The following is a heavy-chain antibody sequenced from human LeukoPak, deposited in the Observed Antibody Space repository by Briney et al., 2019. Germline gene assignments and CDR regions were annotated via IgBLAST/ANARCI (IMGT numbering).Heavy chain of an antibody. CDR1: GFTFSNYG. CDR2: ISYDGSNK. D-gene: IGHD3-22*01. Sequence: GGSLRLSCAASGFTFSNYGMHWVRQAPGKGLEWVAVISYDGSNKYYADSVKGRFTISRDNSKNTLYLQMNSLRAEDTAVYYCAKRASYYYDSSGYSNYFDYWGQGTLVTVSS. V-gene: IGHV3-30*18. J-gene: IGHJ4*02. CDR3: AKRASYYYDSSGYSNYFDY.